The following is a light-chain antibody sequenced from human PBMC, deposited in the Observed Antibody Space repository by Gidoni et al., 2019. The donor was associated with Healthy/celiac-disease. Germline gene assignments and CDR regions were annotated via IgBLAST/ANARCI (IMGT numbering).Light chain of an antibody. CDR2: PPS. Sequence: DIQLTHSPPSLSASVGDRVTITCRASQSIGTSLNWYQQKSGKAPRLLIYPPSSFQSGVPSRFSGTGSGTDFTLTISSLQPEDFATYYCQQSYTTPPTFGQGTKLEIK. CDR3: QQSYTTPPT. CDR1: QSIGTS. V-gene: IGKV1-39*01. J-gene: IGKJ2*01.